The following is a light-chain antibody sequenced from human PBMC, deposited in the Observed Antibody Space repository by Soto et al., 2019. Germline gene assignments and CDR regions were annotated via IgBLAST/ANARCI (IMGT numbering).Light chain of an antibody. Sequence: AIRMTQSPSSFSASTGDRVTITCRASQGISSYLAWYQQKPGKAPKLLIYAASTLQSGAPSRFSGSGSGTDFTLTISCLQSEDFATYYCQQYYSYALTFGGGTKVEIK. J-gene: IGKJ4*01. CDR2: AAS. CDR1: QGISSY. V-gene: IGKV1-8*01. CDR3: QQYYSYALT.